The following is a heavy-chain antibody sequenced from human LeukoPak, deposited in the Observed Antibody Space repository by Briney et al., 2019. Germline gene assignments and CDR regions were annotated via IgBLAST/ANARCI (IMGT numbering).Heavy chain of an antibody. CDR2: IIPILGIA. V-gene: IGHV1-69*04. D-gene: IGHD5-12*01. CDR3: ARAVDIVATIIGLAMRGEGYYFDY. CDR1: GGTFSSYA. J-gene: IGHJ4*02. Sequence: SVKVSCKASGGTFSSYAISWVRQAPGQGLEWMGRIIPILGIANYAQKFQGRVTLTADNSTSTGYMELSSLRSEDTAVYYCARAVDIVATIIGLAMRGEGYYFDYWGQGTLVTVSP.